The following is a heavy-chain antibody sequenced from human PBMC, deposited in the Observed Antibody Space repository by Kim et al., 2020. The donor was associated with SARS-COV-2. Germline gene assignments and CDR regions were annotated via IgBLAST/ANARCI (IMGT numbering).Heavy chain of an antibody. D-gene: IGHD3-22*01. CDR3: ARDLGTYDSSPA. V-gene: IGHV3-30*04. Sequence: GGSLRLSCAASGFTFSSYAMHWVRQAPGKGLEWVAVISYDGSNKYYADSVKGRFTISRDNSKNTLYLQMNSLRAEDTTVYYCARDLGTYDSSPAWGQGTLVTVSS. CDR2: ISYDGSNK. CDR1: GFTFSSYA. J-gene: IGHJ5*02.